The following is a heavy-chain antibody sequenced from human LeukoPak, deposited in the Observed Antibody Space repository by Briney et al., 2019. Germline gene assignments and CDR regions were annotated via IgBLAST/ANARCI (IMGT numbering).Heavy chain of an antibody. CDR2: IYSGDSDT. Sequence: GESLKISCRGSGYRFHNYWIAWVRQMTGKGLEWMGIIYSGDSDTRYSPSFQGQVTISADKSISTAYLQWSSLKASDTAIYYCARWATGSSGFDYWGQGSLVTVSS. D-gene: IGHD1-1*01. CDR3: ARWATGSSGFDY. J-gene: IGHJ4*02. V-gene: IGHV5-51*01. CDR1: GYRFHNYW.